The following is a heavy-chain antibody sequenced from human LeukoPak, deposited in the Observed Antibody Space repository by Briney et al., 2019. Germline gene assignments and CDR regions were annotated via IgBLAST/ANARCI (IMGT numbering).Heavy chain of an antibody. V-gene: IGHV3-20*04. Sequence: GGSLRLSCAASGFTFSSYWMSWVRQAPGKGLEWVSGINWTGGSTAYADSVKGRFTISRDNAKNSLYLQMNSLRAEDAALYYCARLRVVWDLDDAFDIWGQGTMVIVSS. CDR2: INWTGGST. D-gene: IGHD1-26*01. J-gene: IGHJ3*02. CDR1: GFTFSSYW. CDR3: ARLRVVWDLDDAFDI.